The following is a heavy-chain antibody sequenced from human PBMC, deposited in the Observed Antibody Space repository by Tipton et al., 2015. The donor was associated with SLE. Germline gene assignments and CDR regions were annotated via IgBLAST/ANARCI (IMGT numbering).Heavy chain of an antibody. CDR3: ARRFIAAAAVDY. D-gene: IGHD6-25*01. Sequence: TLSLTCTVSGGFISSSSYYWGWIRQPPGKGLEWIGSIYYSGSTYYNPSLKSRVTISVDTSKNQFSLKLTSVTAADTAVYYCARRFIAAAAVDYWGQGTLVTVSS. J-gene: IGHJ4*02. CDR2: IYYSGST. V-gene: IGHV4-39*01. CDR1: GGFISSSSYY.